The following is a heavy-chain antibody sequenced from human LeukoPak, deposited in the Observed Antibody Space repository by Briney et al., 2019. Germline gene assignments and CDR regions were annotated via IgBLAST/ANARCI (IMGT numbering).Heavy chain of an antibody. J-gene: IGHJ4*02. CDR1: GFTFSTYI. CDR3: ARVSSGGSGGSCYKPNDY. CDR2: ISGSGNTI. V-gene: IGHV3-48*01. Sequence: GGSLRLSCAASGFTFSTYIINWVRQAPGKGLEWVSYISGSGNTIYYADSVKGRFTVSRDNAKNSLFLQMNSLRAEDTAVYYCARVSSGGSGGSCYKPNDYWGQGTLVTVSS. D-gene: IGHD2-15*01.